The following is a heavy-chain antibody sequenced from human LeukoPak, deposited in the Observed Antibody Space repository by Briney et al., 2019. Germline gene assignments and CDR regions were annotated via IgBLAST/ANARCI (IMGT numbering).Heavy chain of an antibody. CDR3: AKGYDSSGTGTFDY. Sequence: GGSLRLSCAASAFTFSSYGMHWVRQAPGKGLEWVAFIRYDGSNKYYADSVKGRFTISRDNSKNTLYLQMNSLRAEDTAVYYCAKGYDSSGTGTFDYWGQGTLITVSS. CDR1: AFTFSSYG. CDR2: IRYDGSNK. V-gene: IGHV3-30*02. D-gene: IGHD3-22*01. J-gene: IGHJ4*02.